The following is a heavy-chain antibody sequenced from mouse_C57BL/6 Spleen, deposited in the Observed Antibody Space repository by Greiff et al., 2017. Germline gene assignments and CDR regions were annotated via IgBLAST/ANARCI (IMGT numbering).Heavy chain of an antibody. V-gene: IGHV1-18*01. J-gene: IGHJ2*01. CDR1: GYTFTDYN. CDR2: INPDNGGT. D-gene: IGHD6-1*01. CDR3: ARSGGQYCFAY. Sequence: EVQLQESGPELVKPGASVKIPCKASGYTFTDYNMDWVKQSPGKSLEWIGDINPDNGGTIYNQKFKGKATLTVDKSSSTAYMELRSLTSEDTAVYCCARSGGQYCFAYWGQGTLLTVSS.